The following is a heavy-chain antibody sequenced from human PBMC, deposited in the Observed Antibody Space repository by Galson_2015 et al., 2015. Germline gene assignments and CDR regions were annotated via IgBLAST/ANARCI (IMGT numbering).Heavy chain of an antibody. CDR2: ISSSGSTL. D-gene: IGHD2-2*01. Sequence: SLRLSCAASGFTFSDYYMSWLRQAPGKGLEWVSYISSSGSTLYYADSVKGRFTISRDNAKNSLYLRMNSLRAEDTAVYYCAREGYCSSTNCYQPPFCYCYYGMDVWGQGTTVTVSS. V-gene: IGHV3-11*01. CDR1: GFTFSDYY. J-gene: IGHJ6*02. CDR3: AREGYCSSTNCYQPPFCYCYYGMDV.